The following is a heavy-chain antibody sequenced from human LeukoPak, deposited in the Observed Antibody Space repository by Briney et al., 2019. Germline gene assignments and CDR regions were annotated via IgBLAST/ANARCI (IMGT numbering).Heavy chain of an antibody. CDR2: ISYDGSNK. J-gene: IGHJ4*02. CDR1: GFTFSTYS. D-gene: IGHD3-22*01. V-gene: IGHV3-30*18. Sequence: GGSLRLSCAASGFTFSTYSMNWVRQAPGKGLEWVAVISYDGSNKYYADSVKGRFTISRDNSKNTLYLQMNSLRAEDTALYYCAKDFSGYYRFDYWGQGTLVTVSS. CDR3: AKDFSGYYRFDY.